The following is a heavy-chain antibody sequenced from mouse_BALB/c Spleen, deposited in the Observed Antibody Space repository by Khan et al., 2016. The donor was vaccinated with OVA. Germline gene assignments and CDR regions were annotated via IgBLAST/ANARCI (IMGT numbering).Heavy chain of an antibody. Sequence: QVQLKESGPGLVQPSQSLSITCTVSGFSLTTYGIHWVRQSPGKGLEWLGVIWSGGITDYNAAFISRLNISKDNSKIQVFFKMNTLQPNDTPISYCARTARATSYAMAYWGQGTSVTVSS. V-gene: IGHV2-2*02. D-gene: IGHD3-1*01. CDR3: ARTARATSYAMAY. CDR2: IWSGGIT. J-gene: IGHJ4*01. CDR1: GFSLTTYG.